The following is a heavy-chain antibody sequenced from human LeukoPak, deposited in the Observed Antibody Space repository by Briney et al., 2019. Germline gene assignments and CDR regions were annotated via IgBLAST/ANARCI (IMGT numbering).Heavy chain of an antibody. Sequence: GGSLRLSCAASGFTFSSYWMHWVHQAPGKGLGWVSRINSDGSSTSYADSVKGRFTISRDNAKNTLYLQMNSLRAEDTAVYYCARGSWHNRVGYYYYMDVWGKGTTVTVSS. CDR2: INSDGSST. D-gene: IGHD6-13*01. J-gene: IGHJ6*03. CDR1: GFTFSSYW. V-gene: IGHV3-74*01. CDR3: ARGSWHNRVGYYYYMDV.